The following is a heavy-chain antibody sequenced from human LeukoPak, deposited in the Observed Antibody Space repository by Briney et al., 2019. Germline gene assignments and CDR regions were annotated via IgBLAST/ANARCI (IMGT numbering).Heavy chain of an antibody. CDR3: TRDRGQWLVDY. CDR1: GGSISTSGYY. CDR2: IDSSGTA. J-gene: IGHJ4*01. V-gene: IGHV4-39*07. Sequence: SETLSLTCTVSGGSISTSGYYWGWIRQTPGKGLEYFASIDSSGTAYYNPSLQSRVTISADTSKNQFSLKLYSVTAADTAVSYCTRDRGQWLVDYWGHGTLVTASS. D-gene: IGHD6-19*01.